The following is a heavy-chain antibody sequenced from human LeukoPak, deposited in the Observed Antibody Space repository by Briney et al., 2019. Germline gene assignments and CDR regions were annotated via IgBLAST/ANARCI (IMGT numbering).Heavy chain of an antibody. D-gene: IGHD1-14*01. CDR1: GFTFSDYT. Sequence: GSLRPSCAASGFTFSDYTMHWVRQRPGKGLEWVSLITWNGDNRDYADSVKGRFTISRDNSENLLLLKMNSLRPEDTALYFCVKDAGGSTYSFDQWGQGTLVSVSS. CDR2: ITWNGDNR. CDR3: VKDAGGSTYSFDQ. J-gene: IGHJ4*02. V-gene: IGHV3-43*01.